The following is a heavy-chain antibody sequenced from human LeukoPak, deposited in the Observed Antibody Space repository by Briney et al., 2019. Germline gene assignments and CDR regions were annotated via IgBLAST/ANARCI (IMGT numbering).Heavy chain of an antibody. V-gene: IGHV4-59*12. J-gene: IGHJ4*02. CDR3: ARRRYYYDSSGYGY. D-gene: IGHD3-22*01. Sequence: PSETLSLTCTVSGGSINSYYWSWIRQPPGMGLEWIGYFYYSGTTNYNPSLKSRVTISVDTSKNQFSLKLSSVTAADTAVYYCARRRYYYDSSGYGYWGQGTLVTVSS. CDR1: GGSINSYY. CDR2: FYYSGTT.